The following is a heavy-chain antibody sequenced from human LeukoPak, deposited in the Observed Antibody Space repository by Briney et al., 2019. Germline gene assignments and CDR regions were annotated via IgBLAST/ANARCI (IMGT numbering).Heavy chain of an antibody. CDR1: GYTFTSYD. D-gene: IGHD1-26*01. Sequence: GASVKVSCKASGYTFTSYDINWVRQATGQGLEWMGWMNPNSGNTGYAQKFQGRVTMTRNTSISTAYMELSSLRSEDTAVYYCARAAPSRELGRYYGMDVWGQGTTVTISS. J-gene: IGHJ6*02. CDR2: MNPNSGNT. V-gene: IGHV1-8*01. CDR3: ARAAPSRELGRYYGMDV.